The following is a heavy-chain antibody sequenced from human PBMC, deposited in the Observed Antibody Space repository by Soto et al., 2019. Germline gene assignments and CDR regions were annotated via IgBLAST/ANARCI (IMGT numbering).Heavy chain of an antibody. V-gene: IGHV4-4*09. CDR3: ARLVVKTATDAFDV. CDR1: GDSISSNY. J-gene: IGHJ3*01. CDR2: IHSSGST. Sequence: QVQLQESGPGLVKPSETLSLTCTVSGDSISSNYWSWVRQSPGKGLEWLGYIHSSGSTNYRSSLKSRLTMLVDTSNNHFSLNLSSVTAADTAVYYCARLVVKTATDAFDVWGQGTRVTVSS. D-gene: IGHD2-21*01.